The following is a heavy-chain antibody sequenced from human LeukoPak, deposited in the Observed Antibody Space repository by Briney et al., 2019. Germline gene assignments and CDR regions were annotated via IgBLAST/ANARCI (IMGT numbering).Heavy chain of an antibody. CDR3: AKDQAYDFWSGYLDY. J-gene: IGHJ4*02. CDR2: ISSSGSTI. V-gene: IGHV3-11*04. Sequence: GGSLRLSCAASGFTFSDYYMSWIRQAPGKGLEWVSYISSSGSTIYYADSVKGRFTISRDNSKNTLYLQMNSLRAEDTAVYYCAKDQAYDFWSGYLDYWGQGTLVTVSS. D-gene: IGHD3-3*01. CDR1: GFTFSDYY.